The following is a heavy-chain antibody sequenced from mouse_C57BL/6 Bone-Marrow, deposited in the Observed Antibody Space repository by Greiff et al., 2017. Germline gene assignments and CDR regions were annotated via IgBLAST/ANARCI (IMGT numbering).Heavy chain of an antibody. Sequence: VKLVESGAELARPGASVKLSCKASGYTFTSYGISWVKQRTGQGLEWIGEIYPRSGNTYYNEKFKGKDTLTADKSSSTAYMELRSLTSEDSAVYFCARSGPIYYWAMDYWGQGTSVTVSS. D-gene: IGHD3-2*02. CDR2: IYPRSGNT. J-gene: IGHJ4*01. CDR3: ARSGPIYYWAMDY. V-gene: IGHV1-81*01. CDR1: GYTFTSYG.